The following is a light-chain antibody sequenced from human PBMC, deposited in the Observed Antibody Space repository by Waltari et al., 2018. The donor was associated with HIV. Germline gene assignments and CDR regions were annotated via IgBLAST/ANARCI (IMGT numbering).Light chain of an antibody. Sequence: DIVMTQSPLSMPVIPGEPASISCRSSHSHLHSNGYNYLDWYVQKPGQSPQLLIHKGSNRASGVPDRFSGSGSGTDFTLKISRVEADDVGVYYCMQALQTPRTFGQGTRVEIK. V-gene: IGKV2-28*01. CDR1: HSHLHSNGYNY. J-gene: IGKJ1*01. CDR2: KGS. CDR3: MQALQTPRT.